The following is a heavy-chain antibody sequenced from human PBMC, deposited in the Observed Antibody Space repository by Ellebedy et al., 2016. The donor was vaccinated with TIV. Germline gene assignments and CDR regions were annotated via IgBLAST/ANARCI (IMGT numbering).Heavy chain of an antibody. CDR2: IKSKGDGGTT. D-gene: IGHD3-22*01. Sequence: GGSLRLSCAASGFTFRNAWMNWVRQAPGKGLEWVGRIKSKGDGGTTDYAAPVKGRFTISRDDSKNTLYLQMNSLKTEDTAVYYCTTRPLAYYYDSSGYYTRFDYWGQGTLVTVSS. J-gene: IGHJ4*02. CDR3: TTRPLAYYYDSSGYYTRFDY. CDR1: GFTFRNAW. V-gene: IGHV3-15*07.